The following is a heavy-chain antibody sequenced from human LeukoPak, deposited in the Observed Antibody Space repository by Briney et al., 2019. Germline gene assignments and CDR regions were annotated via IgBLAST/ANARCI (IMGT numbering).Heavy chain of an antibody. CDR2: ISSSSSTI. V-gene: IGHV3-48*01. CDR3: ARGQQLVRLRLWYYYYYMDV. Sequence: GGSLRLSCAASGFTFSSYSMNWVRQAPGKGLEWVSYISSSSSTIYYADSVKGRFTISRDNAKNSLYLQMNSLRAKDTAVYYCARGQQLVRLRLWYYYYYMDVWGKGTTVTVSS. CDR1: GFTFSSYS. J-gene: IGHJ6*03. D-gene: IGHD6-13*01.